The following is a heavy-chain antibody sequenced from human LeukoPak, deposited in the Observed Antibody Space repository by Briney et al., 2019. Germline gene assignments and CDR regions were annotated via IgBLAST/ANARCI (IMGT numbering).Heavy chain of an antibody. V-gene: IGHV3-64*01. CDR2: ISSNGGST. J-gene: IGHJ4*02. CDR1: GFTFSSYA. CDR3: ARGSIAVAGTVDY. Sequence: PGGSLRLSCAASGFTFSSYAMHWVRQAPGKGLEYVSAISSNGGSTYYANSVKGRFTISRDNSKNTLYLQMGSLRAEDMAVYYCARGSIAVAGTVDYWGQGTLVTVSP. D-gene: IGHD6-19*01.